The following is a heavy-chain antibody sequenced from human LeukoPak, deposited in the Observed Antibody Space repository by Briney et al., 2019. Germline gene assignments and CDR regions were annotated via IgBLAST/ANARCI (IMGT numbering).Heavy chain of an antibody. J-gene: IGHJ5*02. D-gene: IGHD5-24*01. V-gene: IGHV1-69*05. CDR3: ARAGDGYNLGWFDP. CDR2: ILPLFRTA. Sequence: ILPLFRTATYAHKFQVRVTITTDETTRTDYMEMSRRRSEDTAVYYCARAGDGYNLGWFDPWGQGTLVTVSS.